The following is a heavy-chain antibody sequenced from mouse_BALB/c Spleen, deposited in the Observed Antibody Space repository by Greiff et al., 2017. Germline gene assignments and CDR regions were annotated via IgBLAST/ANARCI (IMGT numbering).Heavy chain of an antibody. CDR1: GFTFSSYA. J-gene: IGHJ4*01. D-gene: IGHD1-2*01. V-gene: IGHV5-9-4*01. Sequence: VKLVESGGGLVKSGGSLKLSCAASGFTFSSYALSWFCQSPEKRLEWVAEISSGGRYTYYPDTVTGRFTISRDNAKNTLYLEMSSLRSEDTAMYYCAREITTATYAMDYWGQGTSVTVSS. CDR3: AREITTATYAMDY. CDR2: ISSGGRYT.